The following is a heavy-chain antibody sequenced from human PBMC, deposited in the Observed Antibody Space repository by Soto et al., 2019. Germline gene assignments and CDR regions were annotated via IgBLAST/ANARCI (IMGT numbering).Heavy chain of an antibody. Sequence: EVQLLESGGGLVQPGGSLRLSCAASGFTFSSYAMSWVRQAPGKGLEWVSAISGSGGSTYYADSVKGRFTISRDNSKNTRYLQMNSLRAQDTAVYYCAKDPSFIAARSYWGQGTLVTVSS. CDR2: ISGSGGST. J-gene: IGHJ4*02. V-gene: IGHV3-23*01. CDR3: AKDPSFIAARSY. D-gene: IGHD6-6*01. CDR1: GFTFSSYA.